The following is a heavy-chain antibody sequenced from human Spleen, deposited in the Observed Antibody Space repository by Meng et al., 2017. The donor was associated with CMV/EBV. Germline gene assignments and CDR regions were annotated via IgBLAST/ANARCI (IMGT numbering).Heavy chain of an antibody. J-gene: IGHJ5*02. V-gene: IGHV4-34*01. CDR2: INHSGST. D-gene: IGHD2-2*01. CDR3: ARGRNIYCSSTSCLAWFDP. CDR1: SFSGYY. Sequence: SFSGYYWSWIRQPPGKGLEWIGEINHSGSTNYNPSLESRVPISVDTSKNQFSLKLSSVTAADTAVYYCARGRNIYCSSTSCLAWFDPWGQGTLVTVSS.